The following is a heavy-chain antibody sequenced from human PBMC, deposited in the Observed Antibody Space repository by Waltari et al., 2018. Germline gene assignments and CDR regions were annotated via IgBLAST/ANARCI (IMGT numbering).Heavy chain of an antibody. D-gene: IGHD1-1*01. CDR2: IWYDGSNK. V-gene: IGHV3-33*06. Sequence: QVQLVESGGGVVQPGRSLRLSCAASGFTFSSYGMHWVRQAPGKGLEWVAVIWYDGSNKYYADSVKGRFTTSRDNSKNTLYLQMNSLRAEDTAVYYCAKTQLYNWHYGMDVWGQGTTVTVSS. CDR3: AKTQLYNWHYGMDV. J-gene: IGHJ6*02. CDR1: GFTFSSYG.